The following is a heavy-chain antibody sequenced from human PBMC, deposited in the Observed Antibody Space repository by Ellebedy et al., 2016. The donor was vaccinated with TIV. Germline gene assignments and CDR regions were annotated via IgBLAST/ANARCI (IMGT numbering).Heavy chain of an antibody. CDR1: GFTFSSYA. V-gene: IGHV3-23*01. CDR2: ISGSGGST. J-gene: IGHJ4*02. Sequence: GESLKISCAASGFTFSSYAMSWVRQAPGKGLEWVSAISGSGGSTYYADSVKGRFTISRDNSKNTLYLQMNSLRAEDTAVYYCAKEQGGGYYTDFDYWGQGTLVTVSS. CDR3: AKEQGGGYYTDFDY. D-gene: IGHD3-3*01.